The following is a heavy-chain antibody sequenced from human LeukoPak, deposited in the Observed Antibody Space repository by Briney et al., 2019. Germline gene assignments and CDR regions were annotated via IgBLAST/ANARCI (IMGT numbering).Heavy chain of an antibody. CDR1: GYTFTGYY. V-gene: IGHV1-2*02. CDR3: ARDGWELLPSPGYYFDY. CDR2: INPNSGGT. Sequence: GASVKVSCKASGYTFTGYYMHWVRPAPGQGLEWMGWINPNSGGTNYAQKFQGRVTMTRDTSISTAYMELSRLRSDDTAVYYCARDGWELLPSPGYYFDYWGQGTLVTVSS. J-gene: IGHJ4*02. D-gene: IGHD1-26*01.